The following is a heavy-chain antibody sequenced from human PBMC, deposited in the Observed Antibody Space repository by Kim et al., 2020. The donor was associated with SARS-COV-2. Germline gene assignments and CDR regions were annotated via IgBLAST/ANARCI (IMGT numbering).Heavy chain of an antibody. J-gene: IGHJ1*01. CDR3: ASYYDYSGSEYFQH. V-gene: IGHV4-39*01. D-gene: IGHD3-22*01. CDR1: GGSITTYSYS. CDR2: IYYRGNT. Sequence: SETLSLTCTVSGGSITTYSYSWGWIRQPPGKGLEWIGNIYYRGNTYYNPSLKSRVTISGDTSKNQFSLSLSSVTAADTALYYCASYYDYSGSEYFQHWG.